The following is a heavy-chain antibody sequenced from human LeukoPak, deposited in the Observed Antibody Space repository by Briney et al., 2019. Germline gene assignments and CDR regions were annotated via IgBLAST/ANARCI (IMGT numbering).Heavy chain of an antibody. J-gene: IGHJ1*01. D-gene: IGHD3-22*01. V-gene: IGHV3-23*01. Sequence: PGGSLRLSCATSGFTFSSYTMNWVRQAPGKGLEWVSTISDASRDTHYADSVRGRFTISRDDSLNTLYLQMNSLRAEDTAVYYCASEDYYDSSAYYYRNFQHWGQGTLVTVSS. CDR2: ISDASRDT. CDR3: ASEDYYDSSAYYYRNFQH. CDR1: GFTFSSYT.